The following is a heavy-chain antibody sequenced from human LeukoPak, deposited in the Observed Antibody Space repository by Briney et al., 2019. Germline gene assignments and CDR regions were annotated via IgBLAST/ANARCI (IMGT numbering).Heavy chain of an antibody. D-gene: IGHD6-19*01. J-gene: IGHJ4*02. V-gene: IGHV3-21*01. CDR3: ARDRGSGWHTFDY. CDR2: ISSSSTYM. Sequence: GGSLRLSCAASGFNFNSYWMSWVRQAPGKGLEWVSSISSSSTYMFYADSVRGRFTISRDNAKNSLYLQMNSLRAEDTAVYYCARDRGSGWHTFDYWGQGTLVTVSS. CDR1: GFNFNSYW.